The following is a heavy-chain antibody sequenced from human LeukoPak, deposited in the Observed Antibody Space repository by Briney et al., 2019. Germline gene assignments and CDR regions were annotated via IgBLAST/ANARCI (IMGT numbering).Heavy chain of an antibody. V-gene: IGHV1-8*03. Sequence: GASGTVSFTAAAYTFTSYDINWVRQATGPGLEWVGWMNPNSGNTGYAQKFQGRVTITRNTSISTAYMELSSLRSEDTAVYYCARKRIRPNTYYYYYMDVWGKGTTVTVSS. D-gene: IGHD2-15*01. J-gene: IGHJ6*03. CDR2: MNPNSGNT. CDR3: ARKRIRPNTYYYYYMDV. CDR1: AYTFTSYD.